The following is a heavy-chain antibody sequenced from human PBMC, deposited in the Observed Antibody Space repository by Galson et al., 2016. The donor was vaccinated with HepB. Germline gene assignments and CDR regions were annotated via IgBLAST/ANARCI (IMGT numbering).Heavy chain of an antibody. D-gene: IGHD5-24*01. J-gene: IGHJ4*02. CDR1: GFTFSSYW. CDR2: IKTDGSAT. Sequence: SLRLSCAASGFTFSSYWMHWVRQAPGKGLVWVSQIKTDGSATDYADSVKGRFTVSRDNAKNTLYLQMNSLRADDTAVYYCARGDRDGLDYWGQGTLATVSS. CDR3: ARGDRDGLDY. V-gene: IGHV3-74*01.